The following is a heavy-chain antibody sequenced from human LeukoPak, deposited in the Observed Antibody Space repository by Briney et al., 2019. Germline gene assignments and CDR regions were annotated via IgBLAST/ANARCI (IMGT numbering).Heavy chain of an antibody. CDR3: ARDLSGLRRRENWFDP. CDR1: GGTFSSYA. CDR2: IIPILGIA. V-gene: IGHV1-69*04. D-gene: IGHD4-17*01. Sequence: ASVKVSCKASGGTFSSYAISWVRQAPGQGLEWMGRIIPILGIANYAQKFQGRVTITADKSTSTAYMELSSLRSEDTAVYYRARDLSGLRRRENWFDPWGQGTLVTVSS. J-gene: IGHJ5*02.